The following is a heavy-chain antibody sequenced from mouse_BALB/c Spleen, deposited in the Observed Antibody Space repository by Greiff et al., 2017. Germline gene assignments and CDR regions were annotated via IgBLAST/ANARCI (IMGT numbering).Heavy chain of an antibody. J-gene: IGHJ4*01. CDR2: IYPGDGDT. D-gene: IGHD2-4*01. CDR1: GYTFTSYW. V-gene: IGHV1-87*01. CDR3: ARNDYSYAMDY. Sequence: VQLQQSGAELARPGASVKLSCKASGYTFTSYWMQWVKQRPGQGLEWIGAIYPGDGDTSYNQKFKGKATLTVDKSSSTAYMELRSLTSEDSAVYYCARNDYSYAMDYWGQGTSVTVSS.